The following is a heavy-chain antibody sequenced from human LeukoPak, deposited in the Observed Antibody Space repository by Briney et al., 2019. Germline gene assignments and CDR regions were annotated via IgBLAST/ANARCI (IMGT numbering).Heavy chain of an antibody. V-gene: IGHV3-21*01. CDR1: GFTFTSYS. D-gene: IGHD5-18*01. J-gene: IGHJ4*02. CDR3: ARDLSGVAGYTYGRGIDY. CDR2: ISSSTYYI. Sequence: GGSLRLSCAASGFTFTSYSMNWVRQAPGKGLEWVSSISSSTYYIYYGDSVKGRFTISRDNAKTSLYPQMNSLRAEDTAVYYCARDLSGVAGYTYGRGIDYWGQGTLVTVSS.